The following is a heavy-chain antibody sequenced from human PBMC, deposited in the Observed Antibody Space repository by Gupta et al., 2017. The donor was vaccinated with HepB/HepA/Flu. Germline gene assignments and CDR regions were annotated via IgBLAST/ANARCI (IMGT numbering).Heavy chain of an antibody. CDR1: GFTFSSYS. V-gene: IGHV3-48*02. D-gene: IGHD1-26*01. J-gene: IGHJ4*02. CDR3: AREKWELLGGDFDY. CDR2: ISSSSSTI. Sequence: EVQLVESGGGLVQPGGSLSLSCAASGFTFSSYSMNWVRQAPGKGLEWVSYISSSSSTIYYADSVKGRFTISRDNAKNSLYLQMNSLRDEDTAVYYCAREKWELLGGDFDYWGQGTLVTVSS.